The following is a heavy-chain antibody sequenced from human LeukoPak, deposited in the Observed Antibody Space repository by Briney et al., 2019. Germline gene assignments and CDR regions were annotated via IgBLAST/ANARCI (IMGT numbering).Heavy chain of an antibody. CDR3: ARLISWGTYYFDY. J-gene: IGHJ4*02. CDR2: IYYTGST. V-gene: IGHV4-59*01. Sequence: SETLSLTCTVSGGSISTYYWTWIRHPPGKGLEWIGYIYYTGSTNYNPSLKSRVTISVDTSKNQFSLNLSSVTAADTAVYYCARLISWGTYYFDYWGQGTLVTVSS. D-gene: IGHD3-16*01. CDR1: GGSISTYY.